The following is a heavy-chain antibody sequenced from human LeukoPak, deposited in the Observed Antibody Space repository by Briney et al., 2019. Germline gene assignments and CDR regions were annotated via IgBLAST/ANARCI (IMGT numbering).Heavy chain of an antibody. Sequence: NSSETLSLTCTVSGGSISSSSYYWGWLRQPPGKGLEWIGSIYYSGSTYYNPSLKSRVTISVDTSKNQFSLKLSSVTAADTAVYYCASYYYGSGIGYWGQGTLVTVSS. J-gene: IGHJ4*02. CDR2: IYYSGST. V-gene: IGHV4-39*07. CDR1: GGSISSSSYY. CDR3: ASYYYGSGIGY. D-gene: IGHD3-10*01.